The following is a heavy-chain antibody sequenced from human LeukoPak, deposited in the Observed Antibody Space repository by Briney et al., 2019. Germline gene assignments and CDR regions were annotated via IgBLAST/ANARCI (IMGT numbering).Heavy chain of an antibody. Sequence: SETLSLTCTVSGGSISSSSYYWGWIRQPPGKGLECIGTILYSGSTYYNPSLKSRVTISVDTSKNQFSLKLSSVTAADTAVYYCARLLHSTSSSRFAFWGQGTLVTVSS. CDR1: GGSISSSSYY. V-gene: IGHV4-39*01. CDR3: ARLLHSTSSSRFAF. D-gene: IGHD6-6*01. CDR2: ILYSGST. J-gene: IGHJ4*02.